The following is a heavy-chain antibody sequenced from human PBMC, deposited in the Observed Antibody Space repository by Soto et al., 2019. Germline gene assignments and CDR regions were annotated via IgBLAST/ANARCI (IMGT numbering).Heavy chain of an antibody. CDR1: GGSISSSSYY. V-gene: IGHV4-39*01. CDR3: ARLGAYHQLLDS. D-gene: IGHD2-21*01. Sequence: SETLSLTCTVSGGSISSSSYYWGWIRQPPGKGLEWIGSIYYSGSTYYNPSLKSRVTISVDTSKNQFSLKLSSVTAADTAVYYCARLGAYHQLLDSWGPGSLVIVSS. CDR2: IYYSGST. J-gene: IGHJ5*01.